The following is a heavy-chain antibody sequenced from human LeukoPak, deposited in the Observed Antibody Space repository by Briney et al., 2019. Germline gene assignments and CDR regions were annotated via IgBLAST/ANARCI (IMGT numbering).Heavy chain of an antibody. CDR3: ARRLSTIAISAANDY. CDR1: GYSFSSYW. CDR2: IQHGNSET. Sequence: GESLKLSCKGSGYSFSSYWIAWVRQIPGKGLEWMGIIQHGNSETTYNPSFKGHVTMSADKSISTAYLQWSSLEDTDTAKYYCARRLSTIAISAANDYWGQGTLVTVSS. D-gene: IGHD6-13*01. V-gene: IGHV5-51*01. J-gene: IGHJ4*02.